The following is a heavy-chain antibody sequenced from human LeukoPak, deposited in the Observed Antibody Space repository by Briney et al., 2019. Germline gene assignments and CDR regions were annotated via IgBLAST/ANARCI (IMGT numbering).Heavy chain of an antibody. Sequence: GGSLRLSCTASGFSVKDAWMNWVRQTPGKGLEWVGRIKSQIDGGTTDYAAPVKGRFSISRDDSKNTVFLQMNSLKTEDTAVYYCTTELLWFEDLGRDYWGQGTLVAVSS. CDR1: GFSVKDAW. CDR3: TTELLWFEDLGRDY. D-gene: IGHD3-10*01. CDR2: IKSQIDGGTT. V-gene: IGHV3-15*01. J-gene: IGHJ4*02.